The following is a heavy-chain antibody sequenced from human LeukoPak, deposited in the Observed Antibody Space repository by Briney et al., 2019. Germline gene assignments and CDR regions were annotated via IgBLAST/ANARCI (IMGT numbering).Heavy chain of an antibody. CDR2: INPSGGST. CDR3: ARDLVIDYYYYYMDV. V-gene: IGHV1-46*01. J-gene: IGHJ6*03. CDR1: GYTFTSYY. Sequence: ASVKVSCKASGYTFTSYYMHWVRQAPGQGLEWMGIINPSGGSTSYAQKFQGRVTMTRDTSTSTVYMELSSLRSEDTAVYYCARDLVIDYYYYYMDVWGKGTTVTVSS. D-gene: IGHD3-22*01.